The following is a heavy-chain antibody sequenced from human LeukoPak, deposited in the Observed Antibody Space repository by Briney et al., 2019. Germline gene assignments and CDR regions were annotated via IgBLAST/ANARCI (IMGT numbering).Heavy chain of an antibody. CDR2: MNPNSGNT. Sequence: ASVKVPCKASGYTFTSYDINWVRQATGQGLEWMGWMNPNSGNTGYAQKFQGRVTMTRNTSISTAYMELSSLRSEDTAVYYCARGLDCTNGVCYTLHYGMDVWGQGTTVTVSS. J-gene: IGHJ6*02. D-gene: IGHD2-8*01. CDR3: ARGLDCTNGVCYTLHYGMDV. CDR1: GYTFTSYD. V-gene: IGHV1-8*01.